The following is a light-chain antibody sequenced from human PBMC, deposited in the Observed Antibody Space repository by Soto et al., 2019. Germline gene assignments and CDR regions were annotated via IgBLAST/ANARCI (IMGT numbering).Light chain of an antibody. CDR1: QSISSY. CDR3: QQSYSTPIT. J-gene: IGKJ5*01. Sequence: IQMTQSPSSLSASVGRRVTITCRASQSISSYLNWYQQKQGKAPKIMIYAASSLQSGVPSRFSGSGYGTDFTLTISSLQTEDFATYYCQQSYSTPITLGQGTRLEI. CDR2: AAS. V-gene: IGKV1-39*01.